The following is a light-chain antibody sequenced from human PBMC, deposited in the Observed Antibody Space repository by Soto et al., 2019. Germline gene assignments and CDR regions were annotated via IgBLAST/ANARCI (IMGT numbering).Light chain of an antibody. CDR1: QSISSW. J-gene: IGKJ4*01. Sequence: DIQIAQSPSTLSGSVGDRVSITCRASQSISSWLAWYQQKPGKAPKLLIYKASSLESGVPSRFSGSGSGTEFTLTISSLQPDDFATYYCQQYNSYALTFGGGTKVDIK. CDR3: QQYNSYALT. V-gene: IGKV1-5*03. CDR2: KAS.